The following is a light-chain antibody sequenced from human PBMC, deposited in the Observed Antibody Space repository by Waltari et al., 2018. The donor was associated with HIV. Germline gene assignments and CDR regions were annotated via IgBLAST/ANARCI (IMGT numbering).Light chain of an antibody. CDR1: QSTSNW. Sequence: DIQMTQSPSTLPASIGDRVTIPCRASQSTSNWLAWYQQKPGKAPKLLIYQASSLERGVPSRFSGGGSGTEFTLTISSLQPDDFATYYCQQYHSFSPYTFGPGTELEIK. V-gene: IGKV1-5*03. J-gene: IGKJ2*01. CDR2: QAS. CDR3: QQYHSFSPYT.